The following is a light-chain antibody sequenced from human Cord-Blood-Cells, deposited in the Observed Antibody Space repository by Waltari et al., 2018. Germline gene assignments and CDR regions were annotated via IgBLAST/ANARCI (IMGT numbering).Light chain of an antibody. J-gene: IGLJ3*02. CDR2: DVS. CDR1: SSDVGGYNY. V-gene: IGLV2-14*01. CDR3: SSYTSSSTLV. Sequence: QSALTQPASVSGSPGQSITISCTGTSSDVGGYNYVSWYQQHPGKAPKLMTYDVSKRPSGFSIRFSGSKSGNTASLTISGLQAEDEADYYCSSYTSSSTLVFGGGTKLTVL.